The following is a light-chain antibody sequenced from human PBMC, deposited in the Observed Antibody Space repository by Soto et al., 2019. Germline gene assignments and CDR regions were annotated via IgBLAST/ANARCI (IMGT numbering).Light chain of an antibody. CDR3: QQYGNWPQT. J-gene: IGKJ1*01. CDR1: QNVTTK. CDR2: DAF. Sequence: EIVMTQSPATLSVSPGERATLSCRASQNVTTKLAWYQQKPGQAPRLLIYDAFSRATGMPAKFSASGAGTEFSLTFSSLQSEDFAVYYCQQYGNWPQTFGQGTKVEMK. V-gene: IGKV3-15*01.